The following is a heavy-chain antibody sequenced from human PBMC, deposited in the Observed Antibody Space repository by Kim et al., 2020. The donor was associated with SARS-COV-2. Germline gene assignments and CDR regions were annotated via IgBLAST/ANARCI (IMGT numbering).Heavy chain of an antibody. J-gene: IGHJ4*02. CDR2: ISYDGSNK. Sequence: GGSLRLSCAASGFTFSSYGMHWVRQAPGKGLEWVAVISYDGSNKYYADSVKGRFPISRDNSKNTLYLQMNSLRAEDTAVYYCAKATWIQPSPGNHIDYWGQGTLVTVSS. V-gene: IGHV3-30*18. D-gene: IGHD5-18*01. CDR1: GFTFSSYG. CDR3: AKATWIQPSPGNHIDY.